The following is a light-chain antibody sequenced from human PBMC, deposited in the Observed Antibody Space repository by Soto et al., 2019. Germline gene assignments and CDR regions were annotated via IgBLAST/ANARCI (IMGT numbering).Light chain of an antibody. Sequence: QSALTQPASVSGSPGQSITISCTGTSSDFGSYNLVSWYQQHPGKAPKLMIYEGSKRPSGVSNRFSGSRSGNTASLTISGLQAEDEADYYCCSYAGISTYVFETGTKLTVL. CDR2: EGS. CDR1: SSDFGSYNL. CDR3: CSYAGISTYV. V-gene: IGLV2-23*01. J-gene: IGLJ1*01.